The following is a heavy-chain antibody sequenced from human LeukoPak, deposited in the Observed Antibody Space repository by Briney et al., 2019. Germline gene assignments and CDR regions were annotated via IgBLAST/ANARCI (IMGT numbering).Heavy chain of an antibody. CDR2: ISYDGSNK. CDR3: AKDAHSSGWYHFGRSYYFDY. V-gene: IGHV3-30*18. D-gene: IGHD6-19*01. J-gene: IGHJ4*02. CDR1: GFTFSSYG. Sequence: GGSLRLSCAASGFTFSSYGMHWVRQAPGKGLEWVAVISYDGSNKYYADSVKGRFTISRDNSKNTLYLQMNSLRAEDTAVYYCAKDAHSSGWYHFGRSYYFDYWGQGTLVTVSS.